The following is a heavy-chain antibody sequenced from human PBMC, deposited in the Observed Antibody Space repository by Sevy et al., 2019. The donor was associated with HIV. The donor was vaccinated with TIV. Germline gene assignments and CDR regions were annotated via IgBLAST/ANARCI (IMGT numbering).Heavy chain of an antibody. CDR1: GGSITSLY. CDR3: AGENAWGRGYS. Sequence: SDTLSLTCTVSGGSITSLYWNWIRQPPGKGLEWISNIYYNGHITSNPSLKSRVTLSLDTSKNQFSLRLSSVTAADTAMYYCAGENAWGRGYSWGQGTLVTVSS. CDR2: IYYNGHI. V-gene: IGHV4-59*08. D-gene: IGHD1-26*01. J-gene: IGHJ4*02.